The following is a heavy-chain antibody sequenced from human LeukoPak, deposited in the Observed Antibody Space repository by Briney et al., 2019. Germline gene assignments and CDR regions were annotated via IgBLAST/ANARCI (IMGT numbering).Heavy chain of an antibody. CDR1: GFSISSSGVA. J-gene: IGHJ4*02. V-gene: IGHV2-5*01. D-gene: IGHD2-15*01. Sequence: SGPTLVNPTVTLTLTCTCSGFSISSSGVAVGWIRQPPGKALEWLGHIYWNDDDRYSTSLRSRVTITRDTSENQVVLTMTNVDPVDTATYFCAHLTSGPYYYDFWGQGTLVTVSS. CDR2: IYWNDDD. CDR3: AHLTSGPYYYDF.